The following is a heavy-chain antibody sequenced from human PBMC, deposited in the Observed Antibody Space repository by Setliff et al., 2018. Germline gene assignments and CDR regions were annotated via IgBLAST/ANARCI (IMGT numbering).Heavy chain of an antibody. CDR2: VYSTGST. D-gene: IGHD2-15*01. CDR3: VRDRYGRNSDGSGVYNWFDS. J-gene: IGHJ5*01. V-gene: IGHV4-61*09. Sequence: SETLSLTCNVSGASISSGSHYWSWIRQSAGEKPTWIGHVYSTGSTNYNPSFESRVSISVDKSNNQFSLKMTSVTAADTAVYYCVRDRYGRNSDGSGVYNWFDSWGQGILVTVSS. CDR1: GASISSGSHY.